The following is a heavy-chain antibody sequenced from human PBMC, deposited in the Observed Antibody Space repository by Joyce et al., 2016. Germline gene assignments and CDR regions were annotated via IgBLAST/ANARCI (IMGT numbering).Heavy chain of an antibody. D-gene: IGHD2-2*01. CDR1: GFSFSSYA. CDR2: ISGGSGTT. J-gene: IGHJ4*02. CDR3: AKGRGSDTSCYDY. Sequence: EVQLLESGGGLVQPGGSLRLSCAASGFSFSSYARSCVRQATGKGLEWVSTISGGSGTTYHADSVKGRFTISRDSSKNTLYLQVNSLRAEDTALYYCAKGRGSDTSCYDYWGQGTLVTVSS. V-gene: IGHV3-23*01.